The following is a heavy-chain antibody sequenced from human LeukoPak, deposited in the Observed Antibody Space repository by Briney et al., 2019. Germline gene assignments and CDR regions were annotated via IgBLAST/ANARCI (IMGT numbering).Heavy chain of an antibody. V-gene: IGHV4-31*03. CDR2: IYYSGST. D-gene: IGHD6-25*01. CDR3: AREGVAAAPLDY. CDR1: GGSISSGGYY. J-gene: IGHJ4*02. Sequence: SGTLSLTCTVSGGSISSGGYYWSWIRQHPGKGLEWIGYIYYSGSTYYNPSLKSRVTISVDTSKNQFSLKLSSVTAADTAVYYCAREGVAAAPLDYWGQGTLVTVSS.